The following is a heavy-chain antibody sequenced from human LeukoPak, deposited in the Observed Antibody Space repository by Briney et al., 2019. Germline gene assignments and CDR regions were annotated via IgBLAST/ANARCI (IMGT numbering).Heavy chain of an antibody. CDR3: ARQSSDSYGRPYFDY. CDR1: GYSFTSYC. D-gene: IGHD5-18*01. J-gene: IGHJ4*02. CDR2: IYPGDSDT. Sequence: GESLKISCKGSGYSFTSYCIGWVRQMPGKGLEWMEIIYPGDSDTRYSPSFQGQVTISADKSISTAYLQWSSLKASDTAMYYCARQSSDSYGRPYFDYWGQGTLVTVSS. V-gene: IGHV5-51*01.